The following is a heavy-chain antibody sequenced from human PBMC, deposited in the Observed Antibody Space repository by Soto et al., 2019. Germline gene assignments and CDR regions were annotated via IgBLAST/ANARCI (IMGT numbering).Heavy chain of an antibody. CDR3: ARLSGSWQIWFDP. J-gene: IGHJ5*02. CDR2: IYCSGDT. Sequence: QVQMQEAGPGLVKPSQTLARTCIVSGGSISRNDFYWSWIRQHPGKCLEWSGYIYCSGDTYYNPSLKSRVTILVHTAKNHFSLKVSSVTAADTAVYYCARLSGSWQIWFDPWGQGTLVTVAS. V-gene: IGHV4-31*03. CDR1: GGSISRNDFY. D-gene: IGHD6-13*01.